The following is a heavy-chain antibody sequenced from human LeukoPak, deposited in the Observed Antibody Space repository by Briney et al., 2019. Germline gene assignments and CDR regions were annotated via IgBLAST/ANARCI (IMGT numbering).Heavy chain of an antibody. V-gene: IGHV4-59*08. CDR2: ISKSGGT. J-gene: IGHJ4*02. D-gene: IGHD2/OR15-2a*01. CDR1: GGSISNYF. Sequence: PSETLSLTCTVSGGSISNYFWAWIRQPPGKGLEWIGYISKSGGTSYNTSFKSRPTISVDTSKDQFSLRLESVTAADTAVYYCARRPRSMAYYFDYWGQGILVTVSS. CDR3: ARRPRSMAYYFDY.